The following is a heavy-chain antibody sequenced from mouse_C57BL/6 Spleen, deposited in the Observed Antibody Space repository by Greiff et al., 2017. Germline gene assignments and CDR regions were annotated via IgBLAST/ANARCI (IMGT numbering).Heavy chain of an antibody. V-gene: IGHV1-50*01. CDR1: GYTFTSYW. CDR3: ARSYYYGSSPRYFDV. D-gene: IGHD1-1*01. J-gene: IGHJ1*03. CDR2: IDPSDSYT. Sequence: VQLQQSGAELVKPGASVKLSCKASGYTFTSYWMQWVKQRPGQGLEWIGEIDPSDSYTNYNQKFKGKATLTVDTSSSTAYMQLSSLTSEDSAVYYCARSYYYGSSPRYFDVWGTGTTVTVSS.